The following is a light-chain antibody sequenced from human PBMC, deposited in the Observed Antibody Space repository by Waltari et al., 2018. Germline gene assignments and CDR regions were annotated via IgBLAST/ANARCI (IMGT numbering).Light chain of an antibody. V-gene: IGKV4-1*01. J-gene: IGKJ4*01. Sequence: DIVMTQSPDFLAVSLGERATINCKSSQSVLYSANNKDYLAWYQQKPGQPPKLLIYWASTRESGVPDRLSGRGSGTDFTLTISSLQAEDVAVYYCQQYYGVPLTFGGGTKVEIK. CDR2: WAS. CDR3: QQYYGVPLT. CDR1: QSVLYSANNKDY.